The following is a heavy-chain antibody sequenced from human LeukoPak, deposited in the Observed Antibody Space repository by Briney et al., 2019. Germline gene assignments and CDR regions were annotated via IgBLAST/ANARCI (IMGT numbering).Heavy chain of an antibody. CDR2: IKQDGREI. D-gene: IGHD6-13*01. J-gene: IGHJ4*02. V-gene: IGHV3-7*01. Sequence: GGSLRLSCVASEFTFSSYWMSWVRQAPGRGLEWVANIKQDGREIYYVDSVKGRFTISRDNAKKSLYLQTNSLRAEDTAVYYCARSYSRFDYWGQGTLVTVSS. CDR1: EFTFSSYW. CDR3: ARSYSRFDY.